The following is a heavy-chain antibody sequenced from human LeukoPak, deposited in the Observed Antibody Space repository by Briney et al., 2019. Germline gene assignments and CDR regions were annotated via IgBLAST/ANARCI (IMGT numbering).Heavy chain of an antibody. CDR1: GFTFSSYA. CDR3: AKDYYDSSGYYYGGDAFDI. D-gene: IGHD3-22*01. Sequence: GGSLRLSSAASGFTFSSYAMSWVRQAPGKGLEWVSAISGSGGSTYYADSVKGRFTISRDNSKNTLYLQMNSLRAEDTAVYYCAKDYYDSSGYYYGGDAFDIWGQGTMVTVSS. CDR2: ISGSGGST. V-gene: IGHV3-23*01. J-gene: IGHJ3*02.